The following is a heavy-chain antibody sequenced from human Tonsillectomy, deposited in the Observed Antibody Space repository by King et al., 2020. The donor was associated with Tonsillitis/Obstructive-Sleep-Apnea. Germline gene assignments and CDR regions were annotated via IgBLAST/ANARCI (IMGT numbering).Heavy chain of an antibody. CDR2: IYYTGST. V-gene: IGHV4-39*01. Sequence: QLQESGPRLVKPSETLSLTCTVSGHSNRSSSYYWGWIRQPPGKGLEWIGTIYYTGSTYYNPSLKSRVTISVDTSKNQFSLKLSSVTAADTAMYYCARHVRDGYGTNFDYWGQGTLVTVSS. CDR1: GHSNRSSSYY. D-gene: IGHD5-24*01. J-gene: IGHJ4*02. CDR3: ARHVRDGYGTNFDY.